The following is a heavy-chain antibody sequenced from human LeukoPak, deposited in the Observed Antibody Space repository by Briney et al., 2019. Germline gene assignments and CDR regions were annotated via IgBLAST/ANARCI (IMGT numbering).Heavy chain of an antibody. V-gene: IGHV3-66*02. CDR3: ASFQYDILTGYYGDP. CDR2: IYSGGST. Sequence: PGGSLRLSCAASGFTVSSNYMSWVRQAPGKGLEWVSVIYSGGSTYYADSVKGRFTISRDNSKNTLYLQMNSLRAEDTAVYYCASFQYDILTGYYGDPWGQGTLVTVSS. D-gene: IGHD3-9*01. J-gene: IGHJ5*02. CDR1: GFTVSSNY.